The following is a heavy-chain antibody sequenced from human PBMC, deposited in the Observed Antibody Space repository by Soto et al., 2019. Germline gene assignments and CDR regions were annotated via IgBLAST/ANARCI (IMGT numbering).Heavy chain of an antibody. V-gene: IGHV4-4*02. CDR1: GGSISTSNW. CDR3: TSGIAARPPG. Sequence: SETLSLTCAVSGGSISTSNWWSWVRQPPGKGLEWIGEVYRTGSTNYNPSLESRLTISVDKSKNQFSLKLTSVTAADTAVYYCTSGIAARPPGWGQGTLVTVSS. J-gene: IGHJ4*02. CDR2: VYRTGST. D-gene: IGHD6-6*01.